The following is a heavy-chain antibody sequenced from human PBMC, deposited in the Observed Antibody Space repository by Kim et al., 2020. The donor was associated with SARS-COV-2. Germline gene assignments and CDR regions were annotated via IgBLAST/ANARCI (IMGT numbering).Heavy chain of an antibody. CDR3: ARARTPMIVVVINAFDI. CDR1: GGSISSGGYY. Sequence: SETLSLTCTVSGGSISSGGYYWSWIRQHQGKGLEWIGYIYYSGSTYYNPSLKSRVTISVDTYKNQFSLKLSSVTAAGTAVYYCARARTPMIVVVINAFDIWGQGTMVTVSS. V-gene: IGHV4-31*03. CDR2: IYYSGST. D-gene: IGHD3-22*01. J-gene: IGHJ3*02.